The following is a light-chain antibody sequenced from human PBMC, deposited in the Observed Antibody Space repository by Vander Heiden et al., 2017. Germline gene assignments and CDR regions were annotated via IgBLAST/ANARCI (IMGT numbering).Light chain of an antibody. CDR2: EDR. Sequence: SYELTQPPPVSVSPGQTARLTCSGDALPKQYAYWYQQKPGQALVMVIYEDRERPSGIPEQFSGSSSGRTVTLTISGVQAEDEADYYCQSADSSGTHRVFGGGTKLTVL. CDR3: QSADSSGTHRV. V-gene: IGLV3-25*03. J-gene: IGLJ2*01. CDR1: ALPKQY.